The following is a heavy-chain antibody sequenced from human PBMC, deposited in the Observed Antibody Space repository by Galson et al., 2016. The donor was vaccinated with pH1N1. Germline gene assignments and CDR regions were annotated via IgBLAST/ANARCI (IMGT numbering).Heavy chain of an antibody. J-gene: IGHJ4*02. CDR1: GYSVTRYY. CDR3: ARRYYFDY. Sequence: SGKVSCKASGYSVTRYYMHWVRQAPGQGLEWMGIIDPSDGTTTYSQKFQGRITMTRDTPTNSVYMELSSLTSDDTAVYYCARRYYFDYWGQGTLITVSS. CDR2: IDPSDGTT. V-gene: IGHV1-46*01.